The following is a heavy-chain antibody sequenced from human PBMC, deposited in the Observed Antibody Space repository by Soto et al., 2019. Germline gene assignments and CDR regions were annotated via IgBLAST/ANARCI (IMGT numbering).Heavy chain of an antibody. CDR3: AKDLLTDSFAFDI. Sequence: EVQLVESGGGLVQPGRSLRLSCAASGFTFDDYAMHWVRQAPGKGLEWVSGISWNSGSIGYADSVKGRFTISRDNAKNSLYLQMNSLRAEDTALYYCAKDLLTDSFAFDIWGQGTMVTVSS. V-gene: IGHV3-9*01. J-gene: IGHJ3*02. CDR2: ISWNSGSI. D-gene: IGHD3-16*02. CDR1: GFTFDDYA.